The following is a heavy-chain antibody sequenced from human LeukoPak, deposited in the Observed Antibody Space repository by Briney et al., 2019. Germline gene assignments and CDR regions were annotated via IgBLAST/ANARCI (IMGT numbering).Heavy chain of an antibody. CDR1: GFTFSSYA. D-gene: IGHD2-8*01. CDR3: AKTRENIVLMVYATFDY. Sequence: PGRSLRLSCAASGFTFSSYAMHWVRQAPGKGLEWVAVISYDGSNKYYTDSVKGRFTISRDNSKNTLYLQMNSLRAEDTAVYYCAKTRENIVLMVYATFDYWGQGTLVTVSS. V-gene: IGHV3-30-3*02. J-gene: IGHJ4*02. CDR2: ISYDGSNK.